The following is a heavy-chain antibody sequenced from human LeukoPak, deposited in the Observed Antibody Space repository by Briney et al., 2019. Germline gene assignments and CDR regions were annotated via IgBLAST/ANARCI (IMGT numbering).Heavy chain of an antibody. J-gene: IGHJ4*02. D-gene: IGHD3-10*01. CDR3: ARGVFRAVIKD. CDR1: GFTFSNYG. V-gene: IGHV3-33*01. Sequence: PGGSLRLSCAASGFTFSNYGMHWVRQAPGKGLEWVAVIWYDGSNKYYADSVKGRFTISRDNAKNSLYLQMNSLRAEDTAVYYCARGVFRAVIKDWGQGTLVAVSS. CDR2: IWYDGSNK.